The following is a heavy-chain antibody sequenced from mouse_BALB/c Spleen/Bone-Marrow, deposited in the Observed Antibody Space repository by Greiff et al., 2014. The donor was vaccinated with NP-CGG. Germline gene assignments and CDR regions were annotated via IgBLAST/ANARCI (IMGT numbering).Heavy chain of an antibody. D-gene: IGHD2-1*01. CDR1: GFTFTDYY. Sequence: DVKLVESGGGLVQPGGPLRLSCATSGFTFTDYYMSWVRQPPGKALEWLGFIRNKANGYTTEYSASVKGRFTISRDNSQSILYXXXNTLRAEVSATYYCARDKNYGSYWYFDVWGAGTTVTVSS. J-gene: IGHJ1*01. CDR2: IRNKANGYTT. CDR3: ARDKNYGSYWYFDV. V-gene: IGHV7-3*02.